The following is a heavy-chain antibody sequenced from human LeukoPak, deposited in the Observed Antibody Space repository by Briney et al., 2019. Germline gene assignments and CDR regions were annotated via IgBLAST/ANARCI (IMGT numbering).Heavy chain of an antibody. CDR3: AKELYYGSGSYYNFGY. J-gene: IGHJ4*02. Sequence: GGSLRLSCAASGFAFSDYGMHWVRQAPGKGLEWVAVISYDGSNKHYADSVKGRFTISRDNSKNTLYLQMNSLRAEDTAVYYCAKELYYGSGSYYNFGYWGQGTLVTVSS. CDR1: GFAFSDYG. CDR2: ISYDGSNK. D-gene: IGHD3-10*01. V-gene: IGHV3-30*18.